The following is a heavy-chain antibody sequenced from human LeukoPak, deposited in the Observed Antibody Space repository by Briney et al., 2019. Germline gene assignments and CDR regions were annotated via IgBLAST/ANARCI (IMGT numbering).Heavy chain of an antibody. J-gene: IGHJ5*02. CDR3: AREGRQQLVLVDP. CDR1: GYSISSGYY. CDR2: IYHSGST. V-gene: IGHV4-38-2*02. D-gene: IGHD6-13*01. Sequence: KPSETLSLTCAVSGYSISSGYYWGWIRQPPGKGLEWIGSIYHSGSTYYNPSLKSRVTISVDTSKNQFSLKLSSVTAAGTAVYYCAREGRQQLVLVDPWGQGTLVTVSS.